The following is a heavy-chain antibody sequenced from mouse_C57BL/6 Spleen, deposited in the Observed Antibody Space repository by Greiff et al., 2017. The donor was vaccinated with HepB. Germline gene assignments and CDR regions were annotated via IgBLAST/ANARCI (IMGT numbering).Heavy chain of an antibody. CDR1: GYTFTSYW. Sequence: VQVVESGTELVKPGASVKLSCKASGYTFTSYWMHWVKQRPGQGLEWIGNINPSNGGTNYNEKFKSKATLTVDKSSSTAYMQLSSLTSEDSAVYYCAEGDYDPYAMDYWGQGTSVTVSS. D-gene: IGHD2-4*01. CDR2: INPSNGGT. CDR3: AEGDYDPYAMDY. J-gene: IGHJ4*01. V-gene: IGHV1-53*01.